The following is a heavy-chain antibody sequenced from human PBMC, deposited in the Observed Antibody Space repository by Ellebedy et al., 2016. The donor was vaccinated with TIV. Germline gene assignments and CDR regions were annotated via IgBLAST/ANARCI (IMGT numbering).Heavy chain of an antibody. Sequence: GESLKISCAASGFTFSSYAMSWVRQAPGKGLGWVSTISGSGGSTYYADSVKGRFTISRDNSKNTLYLQMNSLRAEDTAVYYCAKANGWYRFDYWGQGTLVTVSS. J-gene: IGHJ4*02. D-gene: IGHD6-19*01. CDR3: AKANGWYRFDY. CDR1: GFTFSSYA. CDR2: ISGSGGST. V-gene: IGHV3-23*01.